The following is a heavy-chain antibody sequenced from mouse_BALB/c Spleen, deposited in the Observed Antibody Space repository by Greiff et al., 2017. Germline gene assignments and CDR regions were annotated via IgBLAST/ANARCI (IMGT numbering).Heavy chain of an antibody. CDR1: GYSITSDYA. V-gene: IGHV3-2*02. CDR2: ISYSGST. D-gene: IGHD4-1*01. J-gene: IGHJ2*01. CDR3: ARELGPYFDY. Sequence: EVQLQESGPGLVKPSQSLSLTCTVTGYSITSDYAWNWIRQFPGNKLEWMGYISYSGSTGYNPSLKSRISITRDTSKNQFFLQLNSVTTEDTATYYCARELGPYFDYWGQGTTLTVSS.